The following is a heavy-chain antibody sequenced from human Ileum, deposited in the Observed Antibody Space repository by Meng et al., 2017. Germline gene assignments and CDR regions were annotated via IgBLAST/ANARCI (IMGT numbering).Heavy chain of an antibody. CDR1: CGSFSGYY. J-gene: IGHJ5*02. CDR3: ARRVGATPYAYNWLDP. CDR2: IDHSGGT. V-gene: IGHV4-34*01. D-gene: IGHD1-26*01. Sequence: VPLQQSGSGLFEPCGPLSLTCGFYCGSFSGYYWSWIRQPPGKGLEWIWEIDHSGGTNYNPSLKNRVTISVDTSNNRFSLKLSSVKAADTALYFCARRVGATPYAYNWLDPWGQGTLVTVSS.